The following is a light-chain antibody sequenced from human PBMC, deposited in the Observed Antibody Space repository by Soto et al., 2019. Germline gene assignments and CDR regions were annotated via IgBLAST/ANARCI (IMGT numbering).Light chain of an antibody. CDR3: QQADSFPLT. Sequence: DIQMTQSPSSVSASVGDRVTITCRASQDVRSGLGWYQQKPGRAPKLLIYSASRLESGVPSRFSGSASGTDFTLTISSLQPEDFATYYCQQADSFPLTFGGGTKVEIK. J-gene: IGKJ4*01. V-gene: IGKV1-12*01. CDR1: QDVRSG. CDR2: SAS.